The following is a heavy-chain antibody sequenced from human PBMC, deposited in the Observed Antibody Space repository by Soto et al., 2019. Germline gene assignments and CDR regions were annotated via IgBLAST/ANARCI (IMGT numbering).Heavy chain of an antibody. CDR2: INSDGSST. V-gene: IGHV3-74*01. D-gene: IGHD2-2*01. J-gene: IGHJ4*02. Sequence: GGSLRLSCAASGFTLSSYWMHWVRQAPGKGLVWVSRINSDGSSTSYADSVKGRFTISRDNAKNTLYLQMNSLRAEDTAVYYCTSGPPMYCSSSSCYASPFDYWGQGTLVTVSS. CDR1: GFTLSSYW. CDR3: TSGPPMYCSSSSCYASPFDY.